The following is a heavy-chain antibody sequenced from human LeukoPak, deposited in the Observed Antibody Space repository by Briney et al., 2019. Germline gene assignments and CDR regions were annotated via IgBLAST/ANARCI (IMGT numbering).Heavy chain of an antibody. CDR3: ARRRGYFWSGYYTGWYFDL. J-gene: IGHJ2*01. Sequence: SETLSLTCAVYGGSFSGYYWSWIRQPPGKGLEWIGDINHSGSTNYNPSLKSRVTISVDTSKNQFSLKLSSVTAADTAVYYCARRRGYFWSGYYTGWYFDLWGRGTLVTVSS. CDR2: INHSGST. CDR1: GGSFSGYY. D-gene: IGHD3-3*01. V-gene: IGHV4-34*01.